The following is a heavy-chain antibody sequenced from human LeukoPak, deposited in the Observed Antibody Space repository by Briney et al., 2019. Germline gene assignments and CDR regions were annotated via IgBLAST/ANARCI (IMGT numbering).Heavy chain of an antibody. J-gene: IGHJ6*02. CDR3: AKDRSKGPERSGSYYNRQLYYYYGMDV. Sequence: GGSLRLSCAASGFTFSSYWMSWVRQAPGKGLEWVSGISWNSGSIGYADSVKGRFTISRDNAKNSLYLQMNSLRAEDTALYYCAKDRSKGPERSGSYYNRQLYYYYGMDVWGQGTTVTVSS. D-gene: IGHD3-10*01. CDR2: ISWNSGSI. V-gene: IGHV3-9*01. CDR1: GFTFSSYW.